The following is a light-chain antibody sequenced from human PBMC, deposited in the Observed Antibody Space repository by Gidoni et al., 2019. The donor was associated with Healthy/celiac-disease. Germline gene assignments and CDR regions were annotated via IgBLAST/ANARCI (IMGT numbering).Light chain of an antibody. CDR3: AAWDDSLNGFYV. V-gene: IGLV1-44*01. CDR1: SSNIGSNT. CDR2: SNN. Sequence: QSLLTQPPSASGTPRPRVTTSCSGSSSNIGSNTVNWYQQLPGTAPKLLIYSNNQRPSGVPDRFSGSKSGTSASLAISGLQSEDEADYYCAAWDDSLNGFYVFGTGTKVTVL. J-gene: IGLJ1*01.